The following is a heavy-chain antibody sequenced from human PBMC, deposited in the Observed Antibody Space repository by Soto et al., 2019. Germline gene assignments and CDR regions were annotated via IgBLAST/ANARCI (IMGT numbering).Heavy chain of an antibody. D-gene: IGHD4-4*01. J-gene: IGHJ4*02. CDR3: ARDKDYMLDY. Sequence: QVQLVQSGAEVKEPGASVKVSCKPSGYTFTRNGISWVRQAPGQGLEWVGWSSTNSGNTDYAQKLQGRVNLTTDTATNPAYLELRSLRADDTAVYYCARDKDYMLDYWGQGTLVTVSS. V-gene: IGHV1-18*01. CDR1: GYTFTRNG. CDR2: SSTNSGNT.